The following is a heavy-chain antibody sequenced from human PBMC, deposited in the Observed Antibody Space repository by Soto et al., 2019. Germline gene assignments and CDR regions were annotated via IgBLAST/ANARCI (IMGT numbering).Heavy chain of an antibody. V-gene: IGHV3-23*01. J-gene: IGHJ4*02. CDR1: SFYFSNYA. CDR3: TDNKQRLVLIDY. D-gene: IGHD6-13*01. Sequence: GSMSLDRATSSFYFSNYALRWVRQAPGKGLEWVSTIGGRGAATYYADSVKGRFTISRDNSKNTLYLQMNSLRAEDTAKYYCTDNKQRLVLIDYWGQGT. CDR2: IGGRGAAT.